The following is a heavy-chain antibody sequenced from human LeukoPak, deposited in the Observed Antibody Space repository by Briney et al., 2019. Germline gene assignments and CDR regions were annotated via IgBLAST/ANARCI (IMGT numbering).Heavy chain of an antibody. CDR1: GGSVSSGSYY. CDR2: IYYSGST. J-gene: IGHJ5*02. D-gene: IGHD3-9*01. Sequence: SETLSLTCTVSGGSVSSGSYYWSWIRQPPGKGLEWIGYIYYSGSTNYNPSLKSRVTISVDTSKNQFPLKLSSVTAADTAVYYCARGFVPDWSFGRGNWFDPWGQGTLVTVSS. V-gene: IGHV4-61*01. CDR3: ARGFVPDWSFGRGNWFDP.